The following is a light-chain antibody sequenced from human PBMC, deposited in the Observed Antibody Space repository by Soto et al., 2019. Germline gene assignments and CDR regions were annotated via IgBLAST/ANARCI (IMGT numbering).Light chain of an antibody. Sequence: ESVLTQSPGALSLSRGERAALSCRASQSVSSGYLAWYQQKPDQAPRLLIYGASTRATGVPARFSGSGSGTEFTLTISRLEPEDFAVYYCQYYYESSPFGRGTKVDIK. CDR2: GAS. V-gene: IGKV3-20*01. CDR1: QSVSSGY. J-gene: IGKJ4*01. CDR3: QYYYESSP.